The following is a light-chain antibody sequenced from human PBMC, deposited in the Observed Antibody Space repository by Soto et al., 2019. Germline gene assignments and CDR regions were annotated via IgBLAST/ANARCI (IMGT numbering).Light chain of an antibody. V-gene: IGLV2-8*01. CDR3: SSFTGFSTV. J-gene: IGLJ1*01. CDR1: SSDIGASSF. Sequence: QSALTQPPSAPGSPGQSVTISCTGTSSDIGASSFVSWYQQHPGKAPKLVIYEVTERPSGVPDRFSGSKFGNTASLTVSGLQTEDEADYYCSSFTGFSTVFGSGTKVTVL. CDR2: EVT.